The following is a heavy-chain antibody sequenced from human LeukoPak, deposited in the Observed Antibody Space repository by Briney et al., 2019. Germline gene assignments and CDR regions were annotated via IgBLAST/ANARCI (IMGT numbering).Heavy chain of an antibody. J-gene: IGHJ4*02. CDR2: ISSDNNYI. CDR3: ARAPGAMIVLD. CDR1: GFTFSSYS. D-gene: IGHD3-22*01. V-gene: IGHV3-21*01. Sequence: GGSLSFCCAASGFTFSSYSMNWVRQAPGKRLEWVSSISSDNNYIYYADSVKGRFTISRDNAKNSLYLQMNSLRVEDTAVYYCARAPGAMIVLDWGQGTLVTVSS.